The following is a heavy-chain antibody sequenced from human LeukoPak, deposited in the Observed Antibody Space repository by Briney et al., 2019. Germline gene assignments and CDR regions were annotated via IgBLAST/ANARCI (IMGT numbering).Heavy chain of an antibody. J-gene: IGHJ3*01. CDR3: AKDWRGKNNIMAFNV. CDR2: ISYDGNKE. V-gene: IGHV3-30*18. D-gene: IGHD1/OR15-1a*01. Sequence: GPLLLSGAASGFSFSNYGMHWARPAPGKGLEWLALISYDGNKENYADSVKGRFALSSTNPQNMLILEMNNLRTQDPALYSCAKDWRGKNNIMAFNVWGQGTVVTVSS. CDR1: GFSFSNYG.